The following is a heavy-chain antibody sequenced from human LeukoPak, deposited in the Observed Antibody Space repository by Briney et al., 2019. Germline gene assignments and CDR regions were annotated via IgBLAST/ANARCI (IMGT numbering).Heavy chain of an antibody. Sequence: GGSLRLSCAAPGFTFSSYAMSWVRQAPGKGLEWVSAISGSGGSTYYADSVKGRFTMSRDNSKNTLYLQMNSLRAEDTAVYYCAKEVIVGVSFDYWGQGTLVTVSS. CDR2: ISGSGGST. CDR3: AKEVIVGVSFDY. V-gene: IGHV3-23*01. J-gene: IGHJ4*02. D-gene: IGHD1-26*01. CDR1: GFTFSSYA.